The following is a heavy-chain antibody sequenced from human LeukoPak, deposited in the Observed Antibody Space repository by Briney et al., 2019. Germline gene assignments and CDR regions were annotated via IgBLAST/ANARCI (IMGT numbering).Heavy chain of an antibody. CDR3: TRVGDYYDSSGYYPY. CDR1: GFTFGDYA. Sequence: GGSLRLSCTASGFTFGDYAMSWVRQAPGKGLEWVGFIRSKAYGGTTEYAASVKGRFTTSRDDSKSIAYLQMNSLKTEDTAVYYCTRVGDYYDSSGYYPYWGQGTLVTVSS. D-gene: IGHD3-22*01. V-gene: IGHV3-49*04. J-gene: IGHJ4*02. CDR2: IRSKAYGGTT.